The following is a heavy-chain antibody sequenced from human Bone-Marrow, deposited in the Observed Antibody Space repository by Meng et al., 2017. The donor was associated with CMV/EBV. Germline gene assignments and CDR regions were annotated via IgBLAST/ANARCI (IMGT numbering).Heavy chain of an antibody. D-gene: IGHD4-23*01. CDR1: GGSISSSSYY. V-gene: IGHV4-39*01. CDR3: ARLNGGNSGWFDP. Sequence: SEPLSLTCTVSGGSISSSSYYWGWIRQPPGKGLEWIGSIYYSGSTYYNPSRKSRVTIAVDTSKNQFSLNLSSVTAADTAVYYGARLNGGNSGWFDPWGQGTLVTVSS. CDR2: IYYSGST. J-gene: IGHJ5*02.